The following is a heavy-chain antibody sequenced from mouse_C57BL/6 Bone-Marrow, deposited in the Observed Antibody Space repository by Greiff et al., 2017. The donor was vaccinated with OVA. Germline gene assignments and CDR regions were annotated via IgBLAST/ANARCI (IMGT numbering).Heavy chain of an antibody. J-gene: IGHJ3*01. CDR3: AREEGWLLPFAY. CDR1: GYSITSGYY. CDR2: ISYDGSN. Sequence: EVKVEESGPGLVKPSQSLSLTCSVTGYSITSGYYWNWIRQFPGNKLEWMGYISYDGSNNYNPSLKNRISITRDTSKNQFFLKLNSVTTEDTATYYCAREEGWLLPFAYWGQGTLVTVSA. V-gene: IGHV3-6*01. D-gene: IGHD2-3*01.